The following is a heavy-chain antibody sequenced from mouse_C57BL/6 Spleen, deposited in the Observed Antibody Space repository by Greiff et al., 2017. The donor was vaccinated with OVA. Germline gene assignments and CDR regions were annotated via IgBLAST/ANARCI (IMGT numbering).Heavy chain of an antibody. Sequence: VQLQQPGAELVKPGASVKLSCKASGYTFTSYWMQWVKQRPGQGLEWIGEIDPSDSYTNYNQKFKGKATLTVDTSSSTAYMQLSSLTSEDSAVYDCARSGLRRRGYAMDYWGQGTSVTVSS. V-gene: IGHV1-50*01. D-gene: IGHD2-2*01. CDR2: IDPSDSYT. CDR1: GYTFTSYW. J-gene: IGHJ4*01. CDR3: ARSGLRRRGYAMDY.